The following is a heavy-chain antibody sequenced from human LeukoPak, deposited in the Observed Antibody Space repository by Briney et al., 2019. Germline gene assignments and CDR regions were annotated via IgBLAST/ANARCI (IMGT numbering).Heavy chain of an antibody. Sequence: SVKVSCKASGGTFSSYAISWVRQAPGQGLEWMGRIIPIFGTANYAQKFQGRVTITTDESTSTAYMELSSLRSVDTAVYYCAREEYDDYHDAFDIWGQGTMVTVSS. V-gene: IGHV1-69*05. CDR3: AREEYDDYHDAFDI. CDR1: GGTFSSYA. D-gene: IGHD4-17*01. J-gene: IGHJ3*02. CDR2: IIPIFGTA.